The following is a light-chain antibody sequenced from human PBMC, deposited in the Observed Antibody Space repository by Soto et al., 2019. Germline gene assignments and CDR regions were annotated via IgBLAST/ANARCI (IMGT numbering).Light chain of an antibody. V-gene: IGKV3-15*01. J-gene: IGKJ2*01. CDR2: GAS. Sequence: EIVMTQSPASLSVSPGDGATLSCWASQSVASNVAWYQQRPGQGPRLLIHGASTRAAGVPARFSGSGSWTDFTLTISSLQSEVFAVYYCQHYHNWPPQYTFGQGTKLQIK. CDR1: QSVASN. CDR3: QHYHNWPPQYT.